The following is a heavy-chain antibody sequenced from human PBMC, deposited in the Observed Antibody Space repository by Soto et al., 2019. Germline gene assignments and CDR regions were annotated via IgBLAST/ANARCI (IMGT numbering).Heavy chain of an antibody. V-gene: IGHV4-34*01. Sequence: SETLSLTCAVCGGCFCGYQWGWIRQTPGKGLEWIGEINDSGNINYNPSLKSRVTILVDTAKKQISLKLSSVTAADTAVYYCARGLILWFGELSRRGGYYYYMDVWGKGTKVTVS. CDR1: GGCFCGYQ. J-gene: IGHJ6*03. CDR3: ARGLILWFGELSRRGGYYYYMDV. D-gene: IGHD3-10*01. CDR2: INDSGNI.